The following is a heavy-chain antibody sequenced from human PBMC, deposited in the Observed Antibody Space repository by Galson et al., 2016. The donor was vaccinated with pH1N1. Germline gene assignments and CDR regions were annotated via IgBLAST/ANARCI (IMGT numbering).Heavy chain of an antibody. D-gene: IGHD4-23*01. J-gene: IGHJ4*02. CDR1: RFKFDTFG. CDR3: ARFRFCYGGRCFSYFEN. CDR2: IWYDGRNE. V-gene: IGHV3-33*01. Sequence: SLRLSCAASRFKFDTFGMHWVRQAPGKGLEWVALIWYDGRNEDYADSVKGRFTISRDNSKSTLYLQMNSMRDEDTAVYYCARFRFCYGGRCFSYFENWGQGTLVTVSS.